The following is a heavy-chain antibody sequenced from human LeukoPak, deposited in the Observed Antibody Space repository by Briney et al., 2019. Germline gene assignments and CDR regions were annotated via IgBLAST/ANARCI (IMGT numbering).Heavy chain of an antibody. D-gene: IGHD6-13*01. CDR2: IYSGGST. CDR1: GFTVSSNY. V-gene: IGHV3-53*04. Sequence: GGSLRLSCAASGFTVSSNYMSWVRQAPGKGLERVSVIYSGGSTYYADSVKGRFTISRHNSKNTLYLQMNSLRAEDTAVYYCARGREIAAAAFDIWGQGTMVTVSS. CDR3: ARGREIAAAAFDI. J-gene: IGHJ3*02.